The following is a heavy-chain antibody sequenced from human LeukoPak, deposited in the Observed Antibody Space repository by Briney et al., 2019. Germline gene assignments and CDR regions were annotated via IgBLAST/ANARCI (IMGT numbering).Heavy chain of an antibody. V-gene: IGHV1-2*02. CDR2: INPNSGGT. J-gene: IGHJ4*02. CDR3: ARDYYDSSGYRDY. Sequence: ASVKVSCKASGYTFTSYYIHLVRQAPGQGLEWMGWINPNSGGTNYAQKFQGRVTMTRDTSISTAYMELSRLRSDDTAVYYCARDYYDSSGYRDYWGQGTLVTVSS. CDR1: GYTFTSYY. D-gene: IGHD3-22*01.